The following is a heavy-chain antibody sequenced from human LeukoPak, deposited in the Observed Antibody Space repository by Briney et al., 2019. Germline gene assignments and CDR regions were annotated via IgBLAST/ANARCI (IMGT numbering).Heavy chain of an antibody. D-gene: IGHD3-16*01. CDR3: ARGGDFDY. V-gene: IGHV4-31*11. CDR1: GGSFSGYY. J-gene: IGHJ4*02. CDR2: IYYSGST. Sequence: SETLSLTCAVYGGSFSGYYWSWIRQHPGKGLEWIGYIYYSGSTYYNPSLKSRVTISVDTSKNQFSLKLSSVTAADTAVYYCARGGDFDYWGQGTLVTVSS.